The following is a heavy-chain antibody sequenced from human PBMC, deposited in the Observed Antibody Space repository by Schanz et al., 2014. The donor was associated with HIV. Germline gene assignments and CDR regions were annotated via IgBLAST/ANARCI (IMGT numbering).Heavy chain of an antibody. D-gene: IGHD1-1*01. J-gene: IGHJ6*02. CDR2: ISGNGGST. Sequence: EVQLLESGGGLVQPGGSLRLSCAASTFTFNNYDMGWVRQAPGKGLEWVSGISGNGGSTYHADSVKGRFTISRDNSKNTLYRQMNSLRAEDTAVYYCTKEVPPDVWGQGTKVTVSS. V-gene: IGHV3-23*01. CDR3: TKEVPPDV. CDR1: TFTFNNYD.